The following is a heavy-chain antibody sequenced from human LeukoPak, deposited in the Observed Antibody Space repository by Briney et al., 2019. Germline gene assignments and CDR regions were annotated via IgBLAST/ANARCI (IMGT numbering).Heavy chain of an antibody. CDR3: AKDMSPSGSYVPWYFDL. Sequence: GGSLRLSCTASGFTFSSYEMNWVRQAPGKGLEWVSYISSSGSTIYYADSVKGRFTISRDNSKDTLYLQMNSLRAEDTAVYYCAKDMSPSGSYVPWYFDLWGRGTLVTVSS. D-gene: IGHD1-26*01. J-gene: IGHJ2*01. CDR1: GFTFSSYE. CDR2: ISSSGSTI. V-gene: IGHV3-48*01.